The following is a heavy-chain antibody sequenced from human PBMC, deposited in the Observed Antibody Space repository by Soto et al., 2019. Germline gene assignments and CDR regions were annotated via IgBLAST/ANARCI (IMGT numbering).Heavy chain of an antibody. D-gene: IGHD4-17*01. CDR1: GFTFSNYG. CDR3: AREDYGDSHDY. J-gene: IGHJ4*02. Sequence: QVQLVESGGGVVQPGRSLRLSCAASGFTFSNYGMHWVRQAPGKGLEWVAVIWYDGSNKYYADSVKGRFTISRDNSKNTLYLEMNSQRAEDTAVYYCAREDYGDSHDYWGQGTLVTVSS. CDR2: IWYDGSNK. V-gene: IGHV3-33*01.